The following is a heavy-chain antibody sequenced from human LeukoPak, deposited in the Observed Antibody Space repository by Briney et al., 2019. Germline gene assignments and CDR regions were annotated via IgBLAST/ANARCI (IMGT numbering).Heavy chain of an antibody. CDR1: GGSISSSSYY. D-gene: IGHD3-10*01. CDR2: INHSGST. V-gene: IGHV4-39*07. Sequence: SETLSLTCTVSGGSISSSSYYWSWIRQPPGKGLEWIGEINHSGSTKYNPSLKNRVTISVDTSKNQFSLKLTSVTAADMAVYYCARRLPGFLVRGVLNGNWFDPWGQGTLVTVSS. J-gene: IGHJ5*02. CDR3: ARRLPGFLVRGVLNGNWFDP.